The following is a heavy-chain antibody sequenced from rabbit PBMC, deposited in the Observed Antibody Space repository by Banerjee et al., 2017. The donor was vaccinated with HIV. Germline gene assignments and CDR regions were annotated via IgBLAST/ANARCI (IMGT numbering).Heavy chain of an antibody. CDR2: IYVGSSGST. J-gene: IGHJ3*01. V-gene: IGHV1S45*01. D-gene: IGHD4-1*01. Sequence: QQQLEESGGGLVKPGGTLTLTCKASGFDFSSSYYMCWVRQAPGKGLEWIGCIYVGSSGSTYYASWAKGRFAISKTSSTTVTLQMTSLTAADTATYFCARRGNYYTWNYADLWGQGTLVTVS. CDR3: ARRGNYYTWNYADL. CDR1: GFDFSSSYY.